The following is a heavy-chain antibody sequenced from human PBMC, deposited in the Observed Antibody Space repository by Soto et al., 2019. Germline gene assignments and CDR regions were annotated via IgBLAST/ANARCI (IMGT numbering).Heavy chain of an antibody. CDR3: AANWNFGLNF. CDR2: ISGGGSNT. J-gene: IGHJ4*02. D-gene: IGHD1-1*01. V-gene: IGHV3-23*01. Sequence: PGGSLRLSCAASGFPFSSYVMAWVRQAPGKGLEWVSGISGGGSNTFYADSVKGRFTISRDNAKSSVFLEMSDLRSDDTAVYYCAANWNFGLNFWGQGTLVTVSS. CDR1: GFPFSSYV.